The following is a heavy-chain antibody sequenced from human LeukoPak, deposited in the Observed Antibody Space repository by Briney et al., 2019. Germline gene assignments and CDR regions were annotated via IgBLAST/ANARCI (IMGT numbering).Heavy chain of an antibody. J-gene: IGHJ6*02. CDR3: AKDIARYYYYYGMDV. CDR1: GFTLDVYA. Sequence: GRSLRLSCAASGFTLDVYAMHWVRQAPGKGLEWVSGISWNSGSIGYADSVKGRFTISRDNAKNSLYLRMNSLRAEDTALYYCAKDIARYYYYYGMDVWGQGTTVTVSS. V-gene: IGHV3-9*01. CDR2: ISWNSGSI.